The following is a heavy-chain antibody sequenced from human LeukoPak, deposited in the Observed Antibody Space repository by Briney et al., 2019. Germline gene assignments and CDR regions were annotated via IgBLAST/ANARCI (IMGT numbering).Heavy chain of an antibody. CDR1: GYTFTSYD. Sequence: ASVKVSCKASGYTFTSYDINWVRQATGQGLEWMGWMNPNSGRTGFAQRFQGRLTMTRNTSISTAYMELSSLTSEDTAVYYCAREDPQVPFYDYWGQGTLVTVSS. CDR2: MNPNSGRT. CDR3: AREDPQVPFYDY. J-gene: IGHJ4*02. V-gene: IGHV1-8*01. D-gene: IGHD3-10*01.